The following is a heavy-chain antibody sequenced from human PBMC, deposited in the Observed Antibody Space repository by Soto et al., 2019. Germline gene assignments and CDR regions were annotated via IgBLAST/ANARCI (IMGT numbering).Heavy chain of an antibody. CDR2: ISGSGGST. D-gene: IGHD3-9*01. CDR1: GFTFSSYA. V-gene: IGHV3-23*01. J-gene: IGHJ4*02. CDR3: AKPLQYYDILTGYYGY. Sequence: EVQLLESGGGLVQPGGSLRLSCAASGFTFSSYAMSWVRQAPGKGLEWVSAISGSGGSTYYADSVKGRFTISRDNSKNTLYLQMNSLRAEDTAVYYCAKPLQYYDILTGYYGYWGQGTLVTVSS.